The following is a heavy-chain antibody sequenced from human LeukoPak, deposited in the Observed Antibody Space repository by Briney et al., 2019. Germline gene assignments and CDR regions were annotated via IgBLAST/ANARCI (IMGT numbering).Heavy chain of an antibody. J-gene: IGHJ4*02. V-gene: IGHV4-59*01. D-gene: IGHD1-26*01. CDR2: IYYSGST. Sequence: SETLSLTCTVPGGSISSYYWSWIRQPPGKGLEWIGYIYYSGSTNYNPSLKSRVTISVDTSKNQFSPKLSSVTAADTAVYYCARVVGAIRDWGQGTLVTVSS. CDR1: GGSISSYY. CDR3: ARVVGAIRD.